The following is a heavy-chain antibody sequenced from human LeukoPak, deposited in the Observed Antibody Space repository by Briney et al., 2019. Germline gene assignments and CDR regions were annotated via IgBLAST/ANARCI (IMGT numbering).Heavy chain of an antibody. D-gene: IGHD6-13*01. V-gene: IGHV1-8*01. CDR1: GYTFTSYD. J-gene: IGHJ6*02. CDR2: MNPNSGNT. Sequence: ASVKVSCKASGYTFTSYDINWVRQATGQGLEWMGWMNPNSGNTGYAQKFQGRVTMTTDTSTSTAYMELRSLRSDDTAVYYCARDIPAAGTWYYYYGMDVWGQGTTVTVSS. CDR3: ARDIPAAGTWYYYYGMDV.